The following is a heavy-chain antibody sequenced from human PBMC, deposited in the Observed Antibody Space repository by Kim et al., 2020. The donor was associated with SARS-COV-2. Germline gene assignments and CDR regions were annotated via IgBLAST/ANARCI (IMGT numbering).Heavy chain of an antibody. CDR3: ARDKDWSSGSYPDPPNNGMDV. V-gene: IGHV3-33*01. J-gene: IGHJ6*02. CDR1: GFTFSSYG. D-gene: IGHD3-10*01. CDR2: IWYDGSNK. Sequence: GGSLRLSCAASGFTFSSYGMHWVRQAPGKGLEWVAVIWYDGSNKYYADSVKGRFTISRDNSKNTLYLQMNSLRAEDTAVYYCARDKDWSSGSYPDPPNNGMDVWGQGTTVTVSS.